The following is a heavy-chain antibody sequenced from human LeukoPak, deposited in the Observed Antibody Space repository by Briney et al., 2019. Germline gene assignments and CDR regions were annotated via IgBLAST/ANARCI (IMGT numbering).Heavy chain of an antibody. CDR3: ARVSDISVAAYFDS. D-gene: IGHD6-19*01. CDR2: INWNGGST. J-gene: IGHJ4*02. CDR1: GFTFDDYG. Sequence: GGSLRLSCAASGFTFDDYGMSWVRQAPGKGLEWVSRINWNGGSTGYADSVKGRFTISRDNAKNSLYLQMNSLRAEDTALYYCARVSDISVAAYFDSWGQGTLVTVSS. V-gene: IGHV3-20*04.